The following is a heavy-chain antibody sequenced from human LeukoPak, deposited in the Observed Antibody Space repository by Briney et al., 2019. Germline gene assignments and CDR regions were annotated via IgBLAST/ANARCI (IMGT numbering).Heavy chain of an antibody. J-gene: IGHJ4*02. CDR3: AKNNGWFHLAQ. CDR2: TKTDGSET. D-gene: IGHD6-19*01. V-gene: IGHV3-7*03. CDR1: GFTLSRNA. Sequence: PGGSLRLSCAVSGFTLSRNAMTWVRQAPGKGLEWVGHTKTDGSETYYVDSLKGRFSISRDNTNNALYLQMNSLRVEDTAVYYCAKNNGWFHLAQWGQGTLVTVSS.